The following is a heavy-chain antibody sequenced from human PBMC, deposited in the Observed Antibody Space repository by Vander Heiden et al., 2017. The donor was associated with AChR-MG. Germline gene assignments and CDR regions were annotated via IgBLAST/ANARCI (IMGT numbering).Heavy chain of an antibody. V-gene: IGHV4-30-2*01. CDR3: ARAIVVVTAIVYFDY. Sequence: HLQLQESGLGLVTPAQTLSLTCAVSGGSISSGAYSWSWIRQPGGKGLGWIGYIFDGGSTYYNPSLRSRVTISVDRSKNQFSLKLSSVAAADTAVYYCARAIVVVTAIVYFDYWGQGPLVTVSS. CDR1: GGSISSGAYS. CDR2: IFDGGST. D-gene: IGHD2-21*02. J-gene: IGHJ4*01.